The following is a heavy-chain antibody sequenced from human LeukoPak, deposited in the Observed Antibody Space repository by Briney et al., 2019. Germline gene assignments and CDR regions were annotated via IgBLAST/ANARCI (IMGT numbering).Heavy chain of an antibody. CDR2: VYPSGST. D-gene: IGHD6-19*01. CDR3: ARDRSGCSEYYFDY. Sequence: PSETLSLTCTVSGGSISSYCWSWIRQPAGKGLEWIGRVYPSGSTNYNPSLKSRVTISIDKSKNQFSLKLTSVTAADTAVYYCARDRSGCSEYYFDYWGQGTLVTVSS. J-gene: IGHJ4*02. CDR1: GGSISSYC. V-gene: IGHV4-4*07.